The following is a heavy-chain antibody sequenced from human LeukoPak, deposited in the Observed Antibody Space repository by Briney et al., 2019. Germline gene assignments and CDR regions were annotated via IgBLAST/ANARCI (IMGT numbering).Heavy chain of an antibody. J-gene: IGHJ6*02. CDR2: ISSSSSTI. V-gene: IGHV3-48*02. CDR3: ARDPLLGYCSGGSCSYYYYYGMDV. CDR1: GFTFSSCS. Sequence: GGSLRLSCAASGFTFSSCSMNWVRQAPGKGLEWVSYISSSSSTIYYTDSVKGRFSISRDNATNSLYMQMKSLRDEDAAVYYCARDPLLGYCSGGSCSYYYYYGMDVWGQGTTVTVSS. D-gene: IGHD2-15*01.